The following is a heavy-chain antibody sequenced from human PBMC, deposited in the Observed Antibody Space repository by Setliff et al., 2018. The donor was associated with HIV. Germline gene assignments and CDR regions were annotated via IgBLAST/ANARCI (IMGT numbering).Heavy chain of an antibody. D-gene: IGHD3-22*01. CDR1: GYTFSSYV. V-gene: IGHV1-3*03. CDR2: INPGNGNT. CDR3: AKGDSSSGYYWARFDY. J-gene: IGHJ4*02. Sequence: ASVKVSCKVSGYTFSSYVMHWVRQAPGQRLEWMGWINPGNGNTKYSQEFQGRLTITRDTSASTAYMELSSLRSEDMAVYYCAKGDSSSGYYWARFDYWGQGTLVTVSS.